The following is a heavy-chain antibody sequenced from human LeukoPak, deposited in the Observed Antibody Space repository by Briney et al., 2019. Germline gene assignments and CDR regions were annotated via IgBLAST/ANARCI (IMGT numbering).Heavy chain of an antibody. CDR1: GYTFTGYY. J-gene: IGHJ4*02. V-gene: IGHV1-2*02. Sequence: ASVKVSCKASGYTFTGYYMHWVRQAPGQGLEWMGWINPNSGGTNYAQKFQGRVTMTRDTSISTAYMELSRLRSGDTAVYYCARAGGIYRGYDYGYWGQGTLVTVSS. D-gene: IGHD5-12*01. CDR3: ARAGGIYRGYDYGY. CDR2: INPNSGGT.